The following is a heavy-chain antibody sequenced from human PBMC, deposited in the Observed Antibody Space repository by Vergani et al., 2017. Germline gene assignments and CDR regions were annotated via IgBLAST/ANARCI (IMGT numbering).Heavy chain of an antibody. V-gene: IGHV1-69*04. D-gene: IGHD5-18*01. CDR2: IIPILGIA. Sequence: QVQLVQSGAEVKKPGSSVKVSCKASGGTFSSYAISWVRQAPGQGLEWMGRIIPILGIANYAQKFQGRVTITADKSTSTAYMELSSLRSEDTAVYYCARDHAAMVVYGMDVWGQGTTVTVSS. CDR1: GGTFSSYA. CDR3: ARDHAAMVVYGMDV. J-gene: IGHJ6*02.